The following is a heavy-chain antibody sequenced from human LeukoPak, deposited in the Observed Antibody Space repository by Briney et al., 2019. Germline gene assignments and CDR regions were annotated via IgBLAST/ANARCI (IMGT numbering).Heavy chain of an antibody. CDR1: GFTFSSYA. V-gene: IGHV3-23*01. CDR3: AKDCDPNYYDSSGYCPRYYFDY. J-gene: IGHJ4*02. CDR2: ISGSGGST. Sequence: PGGSLRLFCAASGFTFSSYAMSWVRQAPGKGLEGGSVISGSGGSTSYADSVKGRFTISRDNSMNTLYLQMNSLRADDTAVYYCAKDCDPNYYDSSGYCPRYYFDYWGQGTLVPVSS. D-gene: IGHD3-22*01.